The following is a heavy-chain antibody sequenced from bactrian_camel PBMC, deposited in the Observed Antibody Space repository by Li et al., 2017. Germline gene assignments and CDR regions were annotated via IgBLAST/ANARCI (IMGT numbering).Heavy chain of an antibody. Sequence: HVQLVESGGGSVQAGGSLTLSCVASGETYSRCFMGWYRQAPGKGLEWVSSISGSSNTYYANSVKGRFTIARDNTKNTVYLQILTLKSEDTALYYCAAGPWYTDEYKYWGQGTQVTVS. CDR3: AAGPWYTDEYKY. CDR2: ISGSSNT. D-gene: IGHD6*01. V-gene: IGHV3-2*01. J-gene: IGHJ4*01. CDR1: GETYSRCF.